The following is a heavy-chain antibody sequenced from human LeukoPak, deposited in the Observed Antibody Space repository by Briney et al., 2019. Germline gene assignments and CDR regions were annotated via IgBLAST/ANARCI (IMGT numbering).Heavy chain of an antibody. Sequence: TGGSLRLSCAASGFTFSSYWMHWVRQAPGKGLVWVSRINSDGSSTSYADPVKGRFTISRDNAKNTLYLQMNSLRAEDTAVYYCAREGQWLAPIDYWGQGTLVTVSS. CDR3: AREGQWLAPIDY. D-gene: IGHD6-19*01. V-gene: IGHV3-74*01. CDR1: GFTFSSYW. J-gene: IGHJ4*02. CDR2: INSDGSST.